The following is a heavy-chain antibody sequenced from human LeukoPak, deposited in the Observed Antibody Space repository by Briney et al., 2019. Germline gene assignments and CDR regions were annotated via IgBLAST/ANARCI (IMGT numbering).Heavy chain of an antibody. Sequence: ASVKVSCKASGYTFTSYGISWVRQAPGQGLEWMGWISAYNGNTNYAQKLQGRVTMTTDTSTSTAYMELRSLRSDDTAVYYCAGDDLKWKKPPGSGSYYQPWGQGTLVTVSS. CDR3: AGDDLKWKKPPGSGSYYQP. D-gene: IGHD3-10*01. J-gene: IGHJ5*02. V-gene: IGHV1-18*01. CDR2: ISAYNGNT. CDR1: GYTFTSYG.